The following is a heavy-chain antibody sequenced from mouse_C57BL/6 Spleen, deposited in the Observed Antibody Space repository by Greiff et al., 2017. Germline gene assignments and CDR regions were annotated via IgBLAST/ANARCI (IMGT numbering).Heavy chain of an antibody. CDR3: ARGGYYEDY. D-gene: IGHD2-3*01. CDR2: IYPSDSET. V-gene: IGHV1-61*01. CDR1: GYTFTSYW. Sequence: VQLQQPGAELVRPGSSVKLSCKASGYTFTSYWMDWVKQRPGQGLEWIGNIYPSDSETHYNQKFKDKATLTVDKSSSTAYMQLSSLTSEDSAVYYCARGGYYEDYWGQGTTLTVSS. J-gene: IGHJ2*01.